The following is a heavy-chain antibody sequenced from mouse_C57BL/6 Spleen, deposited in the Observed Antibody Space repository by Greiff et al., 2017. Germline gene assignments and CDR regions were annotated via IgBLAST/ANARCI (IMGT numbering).Heavy chain of an antibody. D-gene: IGHD2-4*01. V-gene: IGHV1-52*01. CDR3: AREGGAYDYDGFAY. Sequence: VQLQQPGAELVRPGSSVKLSCKASGYTFTSYWMHWVKQRPIQGLEWIGNIDPSDSETHYNQKFKDKATLTVDKSSSTAYMQLSSLTSEDSAVYYCAREGGAYDYDGFAYWGQGTLVTVSA. CDR1: GYTFTSYW. CDR2: IDPSDSET. J-gene: IGHJ3*01.